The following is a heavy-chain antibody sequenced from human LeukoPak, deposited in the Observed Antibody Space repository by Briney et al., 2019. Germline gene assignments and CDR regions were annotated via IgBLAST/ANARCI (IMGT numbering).Heavy chain of an antibody. V-gene: IGHV1-2*04. Sequence: ASVKVSCKASGYTFTDNYIHWVRQAPGQGLEWMGWINPVTGGTVYAEKFQDWVIMTRATSISTAYMELSRLRSDDTAVYYCARAPITMVRGVQNWFDPWGQGTLVTVSS. D-gene: IGHD3-10*01. CDR3: ARAPITMVRGVQNWFDP. CDR1: GYTFTDNY. J-gene: IGHJ5*02. CDR2: INPVTGGT.